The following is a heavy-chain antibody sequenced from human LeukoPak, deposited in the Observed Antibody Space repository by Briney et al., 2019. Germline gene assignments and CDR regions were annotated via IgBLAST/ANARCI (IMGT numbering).Heavy chain of an antibody. CDR3: ARHPLRGGFDY. V-gene: IGHV4-59*08. CDR2: IFSSGTT. J-gene: IGHJ4*02. Sequence: SETLSLTCSVSGGSISDYYWSWIRQSPGKDLEWIGYIFSSGTTNYNPSLKSRVTISLDTSKNQFSLKLNSVTAADTAVYYCARHPLRGGFDYWGQGTLVTVSS. CDR1: GGSISDYY.